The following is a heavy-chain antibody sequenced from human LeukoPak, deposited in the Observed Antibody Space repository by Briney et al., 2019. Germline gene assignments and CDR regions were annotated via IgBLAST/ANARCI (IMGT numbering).Heavy chain of an antibody. Sequence: ASVKVSCKASGYTFTNYYMHWVRQAPGQGLEWMGIINPSGGSTSYAQKFQGRVTMARDTSTSTVYMELSSLRSEDTAVYYCARDKGVPTTPYYDFWSGEKGAEVYFDYWGQGTLVTVSS. D-gene: IGHD3-3*01. V-gene: IGHV1-46*01. CDR2: INPSGGST. J-gene: IGHJ4*02. CDR1: GYTFTNYY. CDR3: ARDKGVPTTPYYDFWSGEKGAEVYFDY.